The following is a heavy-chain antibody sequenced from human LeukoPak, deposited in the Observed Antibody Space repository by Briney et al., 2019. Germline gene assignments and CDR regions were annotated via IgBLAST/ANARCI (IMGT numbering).Heavy chain of an antibody. CDR3: ARDNTGSYEY. D-gene: IGHD1-26*01. CDR1: GFIFGDYD. J-gene: IGHJ4*02. V-gene: IGHV3-43*02. CDR2: IRADGATT. Sequence: GGSLRLSCAASGFIFGDYDMHWVRQAPGKGLEWVSLIRADGATTRYTDSVKGRFTIYRDNRKDSLYLQMNSLRTEDTALYYCARDNTGSYEYWGQGTLVTVSP.